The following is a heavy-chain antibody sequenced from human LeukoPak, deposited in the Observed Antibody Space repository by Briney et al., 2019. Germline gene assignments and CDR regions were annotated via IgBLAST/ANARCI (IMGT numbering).Heavy chain of an antibody. CDR2: IIPIFGTA. J-gene: IGHJ4*02. Sequence: GASVKVSCKASGGTFSSYAISWVRQAPGQGLEWMGGIIPIFGTANYAQKFQGRVTITADESTSTAYMELSSLRSEDTAVYYCAREGWETHGVFFDYWGQGTLVTVSS. D-gene: IGHD1-26*01. CDR3: AREGWETHGVFFDY. CDR1: GGTFSSYA. V-gene: IGHV1-69*01.